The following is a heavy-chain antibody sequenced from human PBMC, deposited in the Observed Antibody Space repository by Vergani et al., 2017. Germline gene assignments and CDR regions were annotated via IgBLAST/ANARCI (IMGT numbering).Heavy chain of an antibody. CDR2: ISGSGGST. CDR3: ASRGIQLWARIFDY. CDR1: GFTFSSYA. J-gene: IGHJ4*02. Sequence: EVQLLESGGGLVQPGGSLRLSCAASGFTFSSYAMSWVRQAPGKGLEWVSAISGSGGSTYYADSVKGRFTISRDNSKNTLYLQMNSLRAEDTAVYYCASRGIQLWARIFDYWGQGTLVTVSA. V-gene: IGHV3-23*01. D-gene: IGHD5-18*01.